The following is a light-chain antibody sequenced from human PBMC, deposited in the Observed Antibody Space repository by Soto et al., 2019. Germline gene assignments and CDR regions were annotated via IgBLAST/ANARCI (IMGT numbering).Light chain of an antibody. CDR3: SSYTSRSTLEGV. Sequence: QSALTQPASVSGSPGQSITISCTGTSSDVGGYNYVSWYQQHPGKAPKLMIYEVSNRPSGVSNRFSGSKSGNTASLTISGLQAEDEADYDCSSYTSRSTLEGVFGGGTKLTVL. CDR2: EVS. CDR1: SSDVGGYNY. J-gene: IGLJ2*01. V-gene: IGLV2-14*01.